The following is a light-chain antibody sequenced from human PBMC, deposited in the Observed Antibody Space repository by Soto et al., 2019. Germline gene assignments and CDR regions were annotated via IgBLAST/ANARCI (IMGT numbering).Light chain of an antibody. J-gene: IGKJ5*01. CDR2: DAS. CDR3: QQRAGSST. V-gene: IGKV3-11*01. CDR1: QSVSNQ. Sequence: EIVFTQSPFTLAVSPGERSTRSCRASQSVSNQLAWYQQKPGQAPRLLIYDASRRVTGIPARFSGSGSGTDFALTLSSLAPEDFAVYYCQQRAGSSTWGQGTRLEIK.